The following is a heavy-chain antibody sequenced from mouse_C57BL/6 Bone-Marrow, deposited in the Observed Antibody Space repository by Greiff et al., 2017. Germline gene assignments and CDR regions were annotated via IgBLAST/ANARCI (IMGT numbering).Heavy chain of an antibody. Sequence: QVQLQQSGAELVKPGASVKMSCKASGYTFTSYWITWVKQRPGQGLEWIGDIYPGSGSTNYNEKFKSKATLTAATSSSTAYLQLSRLTYEDSAVYYCARGKIGGVRGDYWGQGTTLTVSA. D-gene: IGHD1-1*02. J-gene: IGHJ2*01. CDR1: GYTFTSYW. CDR2: IYPGSGST. CDR3: ARGKIGGVRGDY. V-gene: IGHV1-55*01.